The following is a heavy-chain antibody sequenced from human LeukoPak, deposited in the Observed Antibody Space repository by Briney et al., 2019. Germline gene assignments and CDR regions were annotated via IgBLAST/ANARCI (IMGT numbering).Heavy chain of an antibody. D-gene: IGHD2-8*02. J-gene: IGHJ4*02. CDR3: ARALGWWSPIDY. Sequence: GGSLRLSCAASGFTFSRYAMHWVRQAPGKGLEWVAIISYDGSNKYYADSVKGRFTISRDNSKNTLYLQMNSLRAEDMAVFYCARALGWWSPIDYWGQGTLVTVSS. CDR1: GFTFSRYA. CDR2: ISYDGSNK. V-gene: IGHV3-30-3*01.